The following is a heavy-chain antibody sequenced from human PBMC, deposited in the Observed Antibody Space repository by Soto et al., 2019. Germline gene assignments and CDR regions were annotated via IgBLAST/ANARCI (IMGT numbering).Heavy chain of an antibody. CDR1: GFTFTSYA. D-gene: IGHD3-10*01. V-gene: IGHV1-3*01. CDR2: INGGSGNT. CDR3: ARVPPWGNSAGDYYIQHYDS. Sequence: GASVKVSCKSSGFTFTSYAIHWLRQAPGQRPQWMGWINGGSGNTKYSQDFQGRVPFTRDTFATTAYLELSSLRSEDTAVYYCARVPPWGNSAGDYYIQHYDSWGQGTPVTVSS. J-gene: IGHJ4*02.